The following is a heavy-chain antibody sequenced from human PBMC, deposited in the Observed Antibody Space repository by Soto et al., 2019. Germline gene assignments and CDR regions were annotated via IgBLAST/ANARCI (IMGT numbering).Heavy chain of an antibody. J-gene: IGHJ4*02. CDR3: VRDSGTRYHEYNFDY. Sequence: SVKVSCKASGGTFSSYAISWVRQAPGQGLEWMGGIIPIFGTANYAQKFQGRVTITADESTSTAYMELSSLRSEDTAVYYCVRDSGTRYHEYNFDYWGQGTLVTVSS. D-gene: IGHD2-15*01. CDR2: IIPIFGTA. CDR1: GGTFSSYA. V-gene: IGHV1-69*13.